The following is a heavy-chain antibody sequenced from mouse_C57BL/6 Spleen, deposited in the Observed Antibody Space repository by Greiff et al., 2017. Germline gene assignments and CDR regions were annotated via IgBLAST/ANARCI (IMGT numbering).Heavy chain of an antibody. CDR1: GYTFTSYW. J-gene: IGHJ2*01. D-gene: IGHD3-3*01. CDR3: ARGGRYYFDY. CDR2: IDPSDSYT. Sequence: QVQLKQPGAELVRPGTSVKLSCKASGYTFTSYWMHWVKQRPGQGLEWIGVIDPSDSYTNYNQKFKGKATLTVDTSSSTAYMQLSSLTSEDSAVYYCARGGRYYFDYWGQGTTLTVSS. V-gene: IGHV1-59*01.